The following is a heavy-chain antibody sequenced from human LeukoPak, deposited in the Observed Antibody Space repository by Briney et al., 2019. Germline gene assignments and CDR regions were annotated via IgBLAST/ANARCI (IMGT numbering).Heavy chain of an antibody. D-gene: IGHD3-10*01. J-gene: IGHJ4*02. CDR1: GGSISSSSYY. Sequence: SETLSLTCTVSGGSISSSSYYWGWIRQPPGKGLEWIGSIYYSGSTYYNPSLKSRVTISVDTSKNQFSLKLSSVTATDTAVYYCAREAGRFDYWGQGTLVTVSS. CDR3: AREAGRFDY. V-gene: IGHV4-39*07. CDR2: IYYSGST.